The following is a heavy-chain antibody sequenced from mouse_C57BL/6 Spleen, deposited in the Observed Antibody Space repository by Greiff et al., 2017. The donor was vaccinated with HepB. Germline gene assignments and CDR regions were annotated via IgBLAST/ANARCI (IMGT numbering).Heavy chain of an antibody. CDR2: INPNNGGT. V-gene: IGHV1-18*01. CDR1: GYTFTDYN. J-gene: IGHJ1*03. D-gene: IGHD1-1*01. CDR3: ARPKPYGSSYWYFDV. Sequence: VQLKESGPELVKPGASVKIPCKASGYTFTDYNMDWVKQSHGKSLEWIGDINPNNGGTIYNQKFKGKATLTVDKSSSTAYMELRSLTSEDTAVYYCARPKPYGSSYWYFDVWGTGTTVTVSS.